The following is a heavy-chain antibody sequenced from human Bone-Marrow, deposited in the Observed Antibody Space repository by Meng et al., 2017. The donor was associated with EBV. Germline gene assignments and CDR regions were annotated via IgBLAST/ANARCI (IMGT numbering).Heavy chain of an antibody. CDR2: ISYYGSHQ. CDR3: AKDAYSSGGYAEY. V-gene: IGHV3-30*18. CDR1: GFTFSNYG. J-gene: IGHJ4*02. D-gene: IGHD6-19*01. Sequence: QVQLVESXXXXXQXXRXXILSCAASGFTFSNYGMHWVRQAPGKGLEWVAVISYYGSHQYYADSVKGRFTISRDNAENTLYLQMNSLRREDTAVYYCAKDAYSSGGYAEYWGQGTLVTVSS.